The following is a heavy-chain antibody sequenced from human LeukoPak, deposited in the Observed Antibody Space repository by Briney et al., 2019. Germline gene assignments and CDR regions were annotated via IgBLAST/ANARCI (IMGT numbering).Heavy chain of an antibody. CDR1: GGAISDSNYY. J-gene: IGHJ4*02. CDR3: ARLVDGRWSGTTCYFDY. D-gene: IGHD3-3*01. V-gene: IGHV4-39*07. CDR2: IYYSGNT. Sequence: PSETLSLTCTVSGGAISDSNYYWGWIRQPPGEGLEWIGNIYYSGNTFYNASLKSRVTISVDTSKNQFYLNLSSVTAADTAVFYCARLVDGRWSGTTCYFDYWGQGTLVTVSS.